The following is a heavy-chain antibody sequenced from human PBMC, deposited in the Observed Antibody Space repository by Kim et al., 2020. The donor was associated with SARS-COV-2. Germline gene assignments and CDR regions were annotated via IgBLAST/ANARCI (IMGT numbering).Heavy chain of an antibody. J-gene: IGHJ6*02. D-gene: IGHD6-13*01. V-gene: IGHV3-11*05. CDR3: ARDSIAAGGNYYFYGMDV. Sequence: VKGRFTSSRDNAKNLMYLKMNSLRAEDTAVYYCARDSIAAGGNYYFYGMDVWGQGTTVTVSS.